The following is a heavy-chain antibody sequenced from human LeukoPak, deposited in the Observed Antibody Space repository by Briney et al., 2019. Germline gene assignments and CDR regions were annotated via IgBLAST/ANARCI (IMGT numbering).Heavy chain of an antibody. CDR1: GGSISSGGYY. CDR2: IYYSGST. CDR3: TRFFVAAAAGLYYFDY. D-gene: IGHD6-13*01. Sequence: SETLSLTCTVSGGSISSGGYYWSWIRQHPGKGLEWIGYIYYSGSTYYNPSLKSRVNISVDTSKNQFSLKLSSVTAADTAVYYCTRFFVAAAAGLYYFDYWGQGTLVTVSS. J-gene: IGHJ4*02. V-gene: IGHV4-31*03.